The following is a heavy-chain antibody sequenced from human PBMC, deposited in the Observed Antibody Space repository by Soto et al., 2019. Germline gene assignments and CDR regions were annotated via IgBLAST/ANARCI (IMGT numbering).Heavy chain of an antibody. CDR1: GYTFIRYG. CDR2: INPSGGST. Sequence: TSVKVSCKASGYTFIRYGIAWVRQAPGQGLEWMGIINPSGGSTSYAQKFQGRVTMTRDTSTSTVYMELSSLRSEDTAVYYCARDEITIFGVAGGYYYYYGMDVWGQGTTVTVSS. D-gene: IGHD3-3*01. CDR3: ARDEITIFGVAGGYYYYYGMDV. V-gene: IGHV1-46*01. J-gene: IGHJ6*02.